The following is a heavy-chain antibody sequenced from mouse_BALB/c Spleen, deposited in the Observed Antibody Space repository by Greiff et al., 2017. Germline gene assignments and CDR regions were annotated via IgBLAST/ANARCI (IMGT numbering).Heavy chain of an antibody. J-gene: IGHJ2*01. D-gene: IGHD2-2*01. Sequence: LQQPGSELVRPGASVKLSCKASGYTFTSYWMHWVKQRPGQGLEWIGNIYPGSGSTNYDEKFKSKATLTVDTSSSTAYMQLSSLTSEDSAVYYCTGSRYGNDTDYWGQGTTLTVSS. V-gene: IGHV1S22*01. CDR1: GYTFTSYW. CDR2: IYPGSGST. CDR3: TGSRYGNDTDY.